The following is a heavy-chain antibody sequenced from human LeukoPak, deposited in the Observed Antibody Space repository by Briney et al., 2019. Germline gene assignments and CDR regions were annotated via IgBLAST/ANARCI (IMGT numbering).Heavy chain of an antibody. CDR2: ISSSSTTI. J-gene: IGHJ4*02. CDR1: GFTFSTYS. CDR3: ARKRPNYFDY. V-gene: IGHV3-48*01. Sequence: GGSLRLSCAASGFTFSTYSMNWVRQAPGKGLEWVSYISSSSTTIYYADSVKGRFTISRDNAKNSLYLQMNSLRAEDTALYYCARKRPNYFDYWGQGTPVTVSS.